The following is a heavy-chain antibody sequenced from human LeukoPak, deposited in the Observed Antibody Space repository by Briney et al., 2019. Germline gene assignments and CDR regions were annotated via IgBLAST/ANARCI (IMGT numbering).Heavy chain of an antibody. D-gene: IGHD3-16*02. CDR2: MNPNSGNT. CDR1: GYTFTSDD. Sequence: ASVKLSCKASGYTFTSDDINWVRQDTGQGLEWMGWMNPNSGNTGYGQKFQGRVTMTRNTSISTAYMELSTLRSEDTAVYYCARGEGVNYRYSGFGYFNAVDYWGQGTLVTVSS. J-gene: IGHJ4*02. CDR3: ARGEGVNYRYSGFGYFNAVDY. V-gene: IGHV1-8*01.